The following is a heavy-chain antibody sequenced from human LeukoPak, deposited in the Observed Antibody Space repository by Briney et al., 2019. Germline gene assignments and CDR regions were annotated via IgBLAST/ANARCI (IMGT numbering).Heavy chain of an antibody. V-gene: IGHV4-61*02. Sequence: PSQTLSLTCTVSGGSISSGSYYWSWIRQPAGKGLEWIGRIYTSGSTNYNPSLKSRVTISVDTSKNQFSLKLSSVTAADTAVYYCARGPWYYGSGSYWGQGTLVTVSS. CDR1: GGSISSGSYY. CDR2: IYTSGST. CDR3: ARGPWYYGSGSY. D-gene: IGHD3-10*01. J-gene: IGHJ4*02.